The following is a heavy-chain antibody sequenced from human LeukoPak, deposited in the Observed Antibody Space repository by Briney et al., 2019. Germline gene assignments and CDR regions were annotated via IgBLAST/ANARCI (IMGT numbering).Heavy chain of an antibody. CDR2: INPNSGGT. CDR1: GYTFTDYF. J-gene: IGHJ4*02. D-gene: IGHD5-18*01. Sequence: ASVKVSCKASGYTFTDYFMHWVRQAPGQGLEWMGWINPNSGGTHYAQKFQGRVTMTRDTAISTAYMELSRLRSDDTAVYYCARDPGYSSPRGDYWGQGTLVTVSS. CDR3: ARDPGYSSPRGDY. V-gene: IGHV1-2*02.